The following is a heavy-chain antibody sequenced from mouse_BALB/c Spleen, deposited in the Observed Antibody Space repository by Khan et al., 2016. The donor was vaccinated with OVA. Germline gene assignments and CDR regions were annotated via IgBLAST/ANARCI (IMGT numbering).Heavy chain of an antibody. D-gene: IGHD2-14*01. CDR3: SRAYYRYDGYYAMDF. CDR2: IWGGGVT. CDR1: GFSLSRYN. V-gene: IGHV2-6-4*01. Sequence: QVQLKESGPGLVAPSQSLSITCTVSGFSLSRYNIHWVRQPPGKGLEWLGMIWGGGVTDYNSTLKSRLSINKDNSKSQVFLKMNSLQTDDKAMYYCSRAYYRYDGYYAMDFWGQGTSGTVS. J-gene: IGHJ4*01.